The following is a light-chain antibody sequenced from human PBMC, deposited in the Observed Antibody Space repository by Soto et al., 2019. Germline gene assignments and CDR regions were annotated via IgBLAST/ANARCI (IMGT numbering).Light chain of an antibody. J-gene: IGKJ2*01. CDR1: QSVSSY. Sequence: EIVLTQSPATLSLSPGERATLSCRASQSVSSYLAWYQQKPGQAPRLLIYDASNRATGIPARFSGSGSGTDFPLTISSLEPEDFAVYYCQQRSNWPPYTFGQG. V-gene: IGKV3-11*01. CDR3: QQRSNWPPYT. CDR2: DAS.